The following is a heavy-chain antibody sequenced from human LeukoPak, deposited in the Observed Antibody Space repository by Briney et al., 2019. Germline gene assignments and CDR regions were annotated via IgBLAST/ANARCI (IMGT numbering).Heavy chain of an antibody. J-gene: IGHJ4*02. CDR1: GFSFSYAW. CDR3: ATFLLVGTTPLDY. D-gene: IGHD1-26*01. CDR2: IKTKTDAETT. Sequence: GGSLRLSCAASGFSFSYAWLSWVRQAPGKGPEWVGRIKTKTDAETTDYAAPVKGRFTISRDDSKNMLYLQMNSLITEDTAVYYCATFLLVGTTPLDYWGQGALVTVSS. V-gene: IGHV3-15*05.